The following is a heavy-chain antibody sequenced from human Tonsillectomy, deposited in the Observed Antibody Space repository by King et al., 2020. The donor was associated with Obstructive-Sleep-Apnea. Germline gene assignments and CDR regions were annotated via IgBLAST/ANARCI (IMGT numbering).Heavy chain of an antibody. V-gene: IGHV3-21*01. CDR1: GFTFSSYT. J-gene: IGHJ4*02. CDR3: ARGSFGEFSYIDF. CDR2: LSSSSSYI. Sequence: VQLVESGGGLVTPGESLRLSCAASGFTFSSYTMNLVRQAPGKGLEWGSSLSSSSSYIYCADSVKGRFTISRDNAKNSLYLQMNSLRAEDTAVYYCARGSFGEFSYIDFWGQGTLVTVSS. D-gene: IGHD3-10*01.